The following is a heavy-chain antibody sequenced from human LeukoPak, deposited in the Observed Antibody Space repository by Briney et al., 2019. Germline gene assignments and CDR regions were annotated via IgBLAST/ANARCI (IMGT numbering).Heavy chain of an antibody. D-gene: IGHD4-23*01. J-gene: IGHJ4*02. CDR3: ARDHTVVNDYYFDY. V-gene: IGHV3-74*01. CDR2: INSDGSST. CDR1: GFTFSSYA. Sequence: PGGSLRLSCAASGFTFSSYAMHWVRQAPGKGLVWVSRINSDGSSTSYADSVKGRFTISRDNAKDTLYLQMNSLRAEDTAVYYCARDHTVVNDYYFDYWGQGTLVTVSS.